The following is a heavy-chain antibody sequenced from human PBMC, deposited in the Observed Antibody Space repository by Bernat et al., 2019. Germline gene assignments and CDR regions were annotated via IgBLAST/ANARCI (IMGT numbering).Heavy chain of an antibody. V-gene: IGHV3-23*01. CDR1: VFIFSSNA. Sequence: EVQLLDSGGGLVQPGGSLRLSCSASVFIFSSNAMSWFRQAPEKGLEWVSTISHDGSTYYADSVKGRFTSSNDNSKNTLYLQMDRLRDEDTAVYYCAKDGVARPWPRFDYWGEGTLITVSS. J-gene: IGHJ4*02. D-gene: IGHD6-6*01. CDR3: AKDGVARPWPRFDY. CDR2: ISHDGST.